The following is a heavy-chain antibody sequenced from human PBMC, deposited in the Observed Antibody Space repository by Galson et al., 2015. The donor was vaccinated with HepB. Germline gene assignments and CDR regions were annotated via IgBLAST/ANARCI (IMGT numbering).Heavy chain of an antibody. D-gene: IGHD6-13*01. CDR1: GYTFTSYA. V-gene: IGHV1-3*01. Sequence: SVKVSCKAPGYTFTSYAMHWVRQAPGQRLEWMGWINAGNGNTKYSQKFQGRVTITRDTSASTAYMELSSLRSEDTAVYYCATTKVGVAAAGLGNDYWGQGTLVTVSS. CDR2: INAGNGNT. CDR3: ATTKVGVAAAGLGNDY. J-gene: IGHJ4*02.